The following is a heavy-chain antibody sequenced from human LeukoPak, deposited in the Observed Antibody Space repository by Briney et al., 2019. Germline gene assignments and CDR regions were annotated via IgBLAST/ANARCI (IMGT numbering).Heavy chain of an antibody. V-gene: IGHV1-18*01. CDR2: ISAYNGNT. Sequence: EASVKVFCKASGYTFTSYGISWVRQAPGQGLEWMGWISAYNGNTNYAQKLQGRVTMTTDTSTSTAYMELRSLRSDDTAVYYCARVRRYYDSSGYRIFDYWGQGTLVTVSP. D-gene: IGHD3-22*01. CDR3: ARVRRYYDSSGYRIFDY. J-gene: IGHJ4*02. CDR1: GYTFTSYG.